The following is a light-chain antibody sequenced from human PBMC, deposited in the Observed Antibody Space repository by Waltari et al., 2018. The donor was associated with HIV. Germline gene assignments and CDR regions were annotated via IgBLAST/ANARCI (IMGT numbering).Light chain of an antibody. J-gene: IGLJ1*01. Sequence: SSVVTQPPSVSVAPGKTATITCGGSNIGSKGVHWYQQKPGQAPVLVIYYDGDRPSGIPVRFPGSKSGNTATLTISRGEVGDEADYYCQMWESGSDHPGVFGAGTKVTVL. CDR2: YDG. CDR1: NIGSKG. CDR3: QMWESGSDHPGV. V-gene: IGLV3-21*01.